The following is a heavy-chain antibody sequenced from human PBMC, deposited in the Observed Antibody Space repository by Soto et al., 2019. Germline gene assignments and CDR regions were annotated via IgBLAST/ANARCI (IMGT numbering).Heavy chain of an antibody. CDR1: GGSISGSSYY. D-gene: IGHD7-27*01. Sequence: PSETMSLTCTVSGGSISGSSYYWGWIRQPPGKGLEWIGSIYYSGSTYYNPSLKSRVTISVDTSKNQFSLKLSSVTAADTAVYYCASSITNWGSVGFDYWGQGTLVTVSS. CDR2: IYYSGST. J-gene: IGHJ4*02. V-gene: IGHV4-39*01. CDR3: ASSITNWGSVGFDY.